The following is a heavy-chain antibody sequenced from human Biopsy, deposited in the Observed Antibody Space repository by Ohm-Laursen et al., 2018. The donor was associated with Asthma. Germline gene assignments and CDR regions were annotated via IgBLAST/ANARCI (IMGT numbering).Heavy chain of an antibody. Sequence: ASVKVSCKISGYSLTDLSMHWVRQAPGQGLEWMGGHDHEEGGTVNAWRFQGRVTMTEDTSTDTTYMELSSLSSDDTAVYYCASDFPKDYVRYNFQFWGQGTLVTVSS. CDR2: HDHEEGGT. D-gene: IGHD4-17*01. V-gene: IGHV1-24*01. CDR3: ASDFPKDYVRYNFQF. J-gene: IGHJ4*02. CDR1: GYSLTDLS.